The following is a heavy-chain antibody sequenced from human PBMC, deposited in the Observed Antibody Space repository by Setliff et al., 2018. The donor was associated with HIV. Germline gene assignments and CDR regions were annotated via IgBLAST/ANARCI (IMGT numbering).Heavy chain of an antibody. CDR1: GFRFSEYS. J-gene: IGHJ4*02. CDR2: ITSSSTTI. Sequence: GESLKISCAASGFRFSEYSMKWVRQTPGKGLEWISYITSSSTTIYYADSVKGRFTVSRDDSKNTLYLQVNSLRPEDTAVYYCASARIPTGGTSTSCDFWGQGTLVTVSS. D-gene: IGHD1-1*01. V-gene: IGHV3-48*01. CDR3: ASARIPTGGTSTSCDF.